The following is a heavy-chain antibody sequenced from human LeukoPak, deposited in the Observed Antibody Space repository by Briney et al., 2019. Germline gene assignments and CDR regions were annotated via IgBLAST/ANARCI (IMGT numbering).Heavy chain of an antibody. D-gene: IGHD3-10*01. CDR3: TTEWYYRARD. Sequence: PGRSLRLSCAASGFTFSNTWMTWVRQAPGPGLGWVGRIKIKIDGATADYAAPAKGRLTNSRDDSKDTLYLQMNSLKTEDTAVYYCTTEWYYRARDWGQGPLVTVSS. CDR1: GFTFSNTW. CDR2: IKIKIDGATA. J-gene: IGHJ4*02. V-gene: IGHV3-15*01.